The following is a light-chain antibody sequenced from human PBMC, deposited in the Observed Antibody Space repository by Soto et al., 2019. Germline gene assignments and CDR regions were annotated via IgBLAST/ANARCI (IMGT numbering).Light chain of an antibody. CDR1: QSISSY. V-gene: IGKV1-39*01. CDR2: AAS. CDR3: QQSYSTLT. Sequence: DLQMTQSPSSLSVSVGDRVTITCRASQSISSYLNWYQQKPGKAPKLLIYAASSLQSGVPSRFSGSGSGTDFTLTISSLQPEDFATYYCQQSYSTLTFGGGTKVEIK. J-gene: IGKJ4*01.